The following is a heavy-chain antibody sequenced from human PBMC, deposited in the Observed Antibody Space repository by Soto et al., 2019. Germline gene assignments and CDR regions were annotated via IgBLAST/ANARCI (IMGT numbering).Heavy chain of an antibody. V-gene: IGHV1-69*13. Sequence: SVKVSCKASGGTFSSYAISWVRQAPGQGLEWMGGIIPIFGTANYAQKFQGRVTITADESTSTAYMELSSLRSEDTAVYYCARVQSGSTREAFEIWGQGTMVTVSS. J-gene: IGHJ3*02. CDR2: IIPIFGTA. D-gene: IGHD2-2*01. CDR1: GGTFSSYA. CDR3: ARVQSGSTREAFEI.